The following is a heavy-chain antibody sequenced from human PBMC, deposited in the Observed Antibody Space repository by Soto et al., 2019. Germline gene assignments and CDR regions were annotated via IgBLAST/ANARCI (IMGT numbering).Heavy chain of an antibody. J-gene: IGHJ4*02. CDR3: ARDRGSGWFVY. Sequence: ASVKVSCKASGYTLASYGISWVRQAPGQGLEWMGWISAYNGNTNYAQKFQGRVTMTTDTSTNTGYMELRSLRSDDTAVYYCARDRGSGWFVYWGQGTRVTVS. CDR1: GYTLASYG. D-gene: IGHD6-19*01. V-gene: IGHV1-18*01. CDR2: ISAYNGNT.